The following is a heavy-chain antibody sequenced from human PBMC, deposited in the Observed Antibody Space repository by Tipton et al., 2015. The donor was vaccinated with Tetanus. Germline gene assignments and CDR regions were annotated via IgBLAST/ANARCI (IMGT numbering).Heavy chain of an antibody. CDR3: ARGWGSSWYYFDY. CDR1: GDSISSFY. D-gene: IGHD6-13*01. J-gene: IGHJ4*02. Sequence: TLSLTCSVSGDSISSFYWSWIRQPAGKGLEWIGRIYTSGSTNYNPSLKSRVTMSVDTSKRQFSLKLSSVTAADTAVYYCARGWGSSWYYFDYWGQGILVTVSS. CDR2: IYTSGST. V-gene: IGHV4-4*07.